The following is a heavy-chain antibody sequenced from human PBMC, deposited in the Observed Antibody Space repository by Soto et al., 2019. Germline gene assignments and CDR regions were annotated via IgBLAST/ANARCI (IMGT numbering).Heavy chain of an antibody. CDR3: ARVGFNWNDDYYGMDV. CDR2: INHSGSA. J-gene: IGHJ6*02. V-gene: IGHV4-34*01. Sequence: SETLSLTCAVYGGSFSGYYWSWIRQPPGKGLEWIGEINHSGSANYNPSLKSRVTISVDTSKNQFSLKLSSVTAADTAVYYCARVGFNWNDDYYGMDVWGQGTTVTVSS. CDR1: GGSFSGYY. D-gene: IGHD1-20*01.